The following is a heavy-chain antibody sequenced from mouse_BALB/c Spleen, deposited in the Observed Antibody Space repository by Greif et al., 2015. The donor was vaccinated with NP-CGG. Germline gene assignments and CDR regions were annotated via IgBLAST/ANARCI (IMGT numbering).Heavy chain of an antibody. D-gene: IGHD1-1*01. CDR1: GFTFSSYA. V-gene: IGHV5-6-5*01. Sequence: EVKVEESGGGLVKPGGSLKLSCAASGFTFSSYAMSWVRQTPEKRLEWVASISSGGSTYYPDSVKGRFTISRDNARNILYLQMSSLRSEDTAMYYCARTTTVVGMDYWGQGTSVTVSS. CDR3: ARTTTVVGMDY. J-gene: IGHJ4*01. CDR2: ISSGGST.